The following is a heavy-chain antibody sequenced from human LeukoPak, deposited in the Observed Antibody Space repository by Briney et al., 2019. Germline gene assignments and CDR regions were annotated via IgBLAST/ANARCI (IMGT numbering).Heavy chain of an antibody. J-gene: IGHJ4*02. CDR1: GYTFTSYA. CDR2: INTNTGNP. CDR3: GY. V-gene: IGHV7-4-1*01. D-gene: IGHD1-26*01. Sequence: GASVKVSCKASGYTFTSYAMNWVRQAPGQGLEWMGWINTNTGNPTSAQGFTGRFVFSLDTSVSTAYYCARDPHQIVGATTFFGYWGQGTLVTVSS.